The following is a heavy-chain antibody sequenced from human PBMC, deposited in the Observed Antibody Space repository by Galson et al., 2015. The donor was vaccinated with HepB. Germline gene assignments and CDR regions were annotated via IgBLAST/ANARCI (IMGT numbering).Heavy chain of an antibody. V-gene: IGHV1-3*01. CDR1: GYTFTSYA. J-gene: IGHJ2*01. D-gene: IGHD1-26*01. Sequence: SVKVSCKASGYTFTSYAMHWVRQAPGQRLEWMGWINAGNGNTKYSQKFQGRVTITRDTSASTAYMELSSLRSEDTAVYYCARGGEVAWGATESYWYFDLWGRGTLVTVSS. CDR2: INAGNGNT. CDR3: ARGGEVAWGATESYWYFDL.